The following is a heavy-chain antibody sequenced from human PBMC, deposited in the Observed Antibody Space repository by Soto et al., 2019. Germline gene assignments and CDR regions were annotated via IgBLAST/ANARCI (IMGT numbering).Heavy chain of an antibody. CDR2: ISYDGSNK. J-gene: IGHJ4*02. Sequence: GGSLRLSCAASGFTFSSYAMHWVRQAPGKGLEWVAVISYDGSNKYYADSVKGRFTISRDNSKNSLYLEMNSLRAEDTAVYYCARESEDLTSNFDYWGQGTLVTVSS. CDR3: ARESEDLTSNFDY. CDR1: GFTFSSYA. V-gene: IGHV3-30-3*01.